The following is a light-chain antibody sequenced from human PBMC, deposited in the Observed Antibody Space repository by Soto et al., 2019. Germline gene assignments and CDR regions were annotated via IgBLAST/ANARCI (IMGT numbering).Light chain of an antibody. CDR1: NNDITFFTY. J-gene: IGLJ1*01. Sequence: QPVLTQPASVSGSLGQSITISCTATNNDITFFTYVSWYLQHSGKPPKLSIYEVRRRSPGISTRFSGSKSASTDSLTIPVLQAEDEAHYYCSSYQSDNRDYVFATGTKVT. CDR3: SSYQSDNRDYV. V-gene: IGLV2-14*01. CDR2: EVR.